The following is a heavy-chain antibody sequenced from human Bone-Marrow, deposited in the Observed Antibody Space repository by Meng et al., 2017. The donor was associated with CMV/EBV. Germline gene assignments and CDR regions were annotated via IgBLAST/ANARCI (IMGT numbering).Heavy chain of an antibody. J-gene: IGHJ4*02. D-gene: IGHD3-22*01. Sequence: SGFTFREYYMNWIRQAPGKGLEWVSSISRGGNTIYYTDSVKGRFAISRDNAKNSLYLQMNSLRAEDTAVYYCAREGYDSGDYIAGDYWGQGTLVTVSS. CDR2: ISRGGNTI. V-gene: IGHV3-11*01. CDR3: AREGYDSGDYIAGDY. CDR1: GFTFREYY.